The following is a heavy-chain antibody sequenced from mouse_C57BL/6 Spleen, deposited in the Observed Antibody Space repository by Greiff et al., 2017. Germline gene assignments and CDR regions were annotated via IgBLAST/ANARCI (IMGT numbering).Heavy chain of an antibody. CDR3: ARGGYYGSRWYFDV. CDR1: EYEFPSHD. Sequence: EVKLMESGGGLVQPGESLKLSCESNEYEFPSHDMSWVRKTPEKRLELVAAINSDGGSTYYPDTMERRFIISRDNTKKTLYLQMSSLRSEDTALYYCARGGYYGSRWYFDVWGTGTTVTVSS. V-gene: IGHV5-2*01. J-gene: IGHJ1*03. D-gene: IGHD1-1*01. CDR2: INSDGGST.